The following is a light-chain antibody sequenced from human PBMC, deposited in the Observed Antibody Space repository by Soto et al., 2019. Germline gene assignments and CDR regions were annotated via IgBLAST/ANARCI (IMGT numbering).Light chain of an antibody. J-gene: IGLJ2*01. CDR1: NSDVGGYNY. CDR2: EVS. Sequence: QSALTQPASVSGSPGQSITISCTGTNSDVGGYNYVSWYQQHPGKAPKLMIYEVSNRPSGVSNRFSGSKSGNTASLTISGLQAEDEADYYCCSYTITSTLEVFGGGTKLTVL. V-gene: IGLV2-14*01. CDR3: CSYTITSTLEV.